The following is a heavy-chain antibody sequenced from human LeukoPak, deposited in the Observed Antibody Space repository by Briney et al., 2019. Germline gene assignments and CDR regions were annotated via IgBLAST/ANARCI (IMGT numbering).Heavy chain of an antibody. CDR3: ARSRIVVVPAARFDP. V-gene: IGHV1-2*02. J-gene: IGHJ5*02. CDR2: INSNSGGA. D-gene: IGHD2-2*01. Sequence: ASVKVSCKASGYTFTGYYMHWVRQAPGQGLEWMGWINSNSGGANYAQKFQGRVTMTRDTSISTAYMELSRLRSDDTAVYYCARSRIVVVPAARFDPWGQGTLVTVSS. CDR1: GYTFTGYY.